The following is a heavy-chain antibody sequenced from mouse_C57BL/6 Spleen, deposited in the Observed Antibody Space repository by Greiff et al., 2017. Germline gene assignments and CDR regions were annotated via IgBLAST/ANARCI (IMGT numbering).Heavy chain of an antibody. CDR1: GYAFTNYL. V-gene: IGHV1-54*01. Sequence: QVQLQQSGAELVRPGTSVKVSCKASGYAFTNYLIEWVKQRPGQGLEWIGVINPGSGGTNYNEKFKGKATLTADKSSSTAYMQLSSLTSEDSAVYVCASYGITTVVATGYWGQGTTLTVSS. J-gene: IGHJ2*01. D-gene: IGHD1-1*01. CDR3: ASYGITTVVATGY. CDR2: INPGSGGT.